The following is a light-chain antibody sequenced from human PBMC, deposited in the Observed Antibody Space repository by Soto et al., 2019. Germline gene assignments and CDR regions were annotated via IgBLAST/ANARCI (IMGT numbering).Light chain of an antibody. J-gene: IGKJ1*01. V-gene: IGKV3-15*01. CDR3: QHYNYWPPKT. Sequence: ELVRTQSPATPSVSPGERTTISCRASQSVGNNLAWYQPKPCQAPRLLIYGAYTRATGIPARFSGSGSGTDFTLTISSLQSQDFAVYYCQHYNYWPPKTFGQGTKLDI. CDR1: QSVGNN. CDR2: GAY.